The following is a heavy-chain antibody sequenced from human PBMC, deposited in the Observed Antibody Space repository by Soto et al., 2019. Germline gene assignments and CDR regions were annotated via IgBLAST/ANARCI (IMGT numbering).Heavy chain of an antibody. CDR2: IYYSGST. CDR3: ARHVRSGYDFFDY. D-gene: IGHD5-12*01. CDR1: GGSISSHY. V-gene: IGHV4-59*08. J-gene: IGHJ4*02. Sequence: SETLSLTCTVSGGSISSHYWGWIRQPPGKGLEWIGYIYYSGSTNYNPSLKSRVTISVDTSKNQFSLKLSSVTAADTAVYYCARHVRSGYDFFDYWGQGTLVTVSS.